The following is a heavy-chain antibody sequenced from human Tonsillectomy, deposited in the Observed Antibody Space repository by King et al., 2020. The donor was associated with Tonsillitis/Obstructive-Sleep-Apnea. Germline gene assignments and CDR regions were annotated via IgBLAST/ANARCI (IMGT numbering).Heavy chain of an antibody. CDR1: GGTFSSYA. D-gene: IGHD3-3*01. J-gene: IGHJ4*02. V-gene: IGHV1-69*19. CDR2: IIPIFGTA. CDR3: ARDLTPLEWLLLGY. Sequence: VQLVESGAEVKKPGSSVKVSCKASGGTFSSYAISWVRQAPGQGLEWMGGIIPIFGTANYAQKFQGRVTVTADESTSTAYMELSSLRSEDTAVYYGARDLTPLEWLLLGYWGQGTLVTVSS.